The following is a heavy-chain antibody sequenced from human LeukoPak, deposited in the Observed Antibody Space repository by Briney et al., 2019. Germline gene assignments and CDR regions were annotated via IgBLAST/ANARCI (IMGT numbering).Heavy chain of an antibody. D-gene: IGHD6-13*01. Sequence: GGSLRLSCAASGFTFSSYWMHWVRQAPGKGLVWVSRINTDGSITNYADSVKGRFTISRDNAKNTLYVQMNSLRAEDTAVYYCARSAGLAAAGIYYFDYWGQGTLVTVSS. V-gene: IGHV3-74*01. CDR2: INTDGSIT. J-gene: IGHJ4*02. CDR1: GFTFSSYW. CDR3: ARSAGLAAAGIYYFDY.